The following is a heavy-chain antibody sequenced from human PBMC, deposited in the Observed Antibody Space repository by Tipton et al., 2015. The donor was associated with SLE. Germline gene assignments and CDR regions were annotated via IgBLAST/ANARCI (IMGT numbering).Heavy chain of an antibody. V-gene: IGHV4-59*01. CDR2: IYYIGST. J-gene: IGHJ6*02. CDR3: ARLQTGGFYPGLDV. D-gene: IGHD2/OR15-2a*01. CDR1: GGSMSSYY. Sequence: LRLSCAVSGGSMSSYYWSWIRQPPGKGLEWLGNIYYIGSTNCNPSLKSRINITVGTSKNQFSLMLSTVTAADTAVYYCARLQTGGFYPGLDVWGQGTAHTVS.